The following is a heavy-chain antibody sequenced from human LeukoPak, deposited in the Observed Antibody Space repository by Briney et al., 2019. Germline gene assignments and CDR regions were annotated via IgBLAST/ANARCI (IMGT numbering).Heavy chain of an antibody. D-gene: IGHD6-19*01. V-gene: IGHV3-30*03. CDR3: ARVWVIAVAGTVDY. CDR2: ISYDGSNK. J-gene: IGHJ4*02. CDR1: GYTFTGYY. Sequence: SCKASGYTFTGYYMHWVRQAPGKGLEWVAVISYDGSNKYYADSVKGRFTISRDNSKNTLYLQMNSLRAEDTAVYYCARVWVIAVAGTVDYWGQGTLVTVSS.